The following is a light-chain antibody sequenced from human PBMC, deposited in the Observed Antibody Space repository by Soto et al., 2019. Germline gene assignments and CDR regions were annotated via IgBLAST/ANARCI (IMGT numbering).Light chain of an antibody. CDR1: SSDVGGYNY. Sequence: QSVLTQPASVSVSPGQSITISCTGTSSDVGGYNYVSWYQQHPGKAPKLMIYEVSNRPSGVSNRFSASKSGNTASLTISGLQAEDEADYFCSSYTSSSTFFVFGTGTKVT. J-gene: IGLJ1*01. CDR3: SSYTSSSTFFV. V-gene: IGLV2-14*01. CDR2: EVS.